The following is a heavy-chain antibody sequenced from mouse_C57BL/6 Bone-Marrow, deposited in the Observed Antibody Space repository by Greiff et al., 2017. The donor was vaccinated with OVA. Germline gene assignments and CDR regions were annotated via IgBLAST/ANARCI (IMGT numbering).Heavy chain of an antibody. CDR3: ARRGLDSSGYYFDY. D-gene: IGHD3-2*02. CDR1: GYTFTSYG. J-gene: IGHJ2*01. V-gene: IGHV1-81*01. Sequence: VQLQQSGAELARPGASVKLSCKASGYTFTSYGISWVKQRTGQGLEWIGEIYPRSGNTYYNEKFKGKATLTVDTSSSTAYMQLSSLTSEDSAVYFCARRGLDSSGYYFDYWGQGTTLTVSS. CDR2: IYPRSGNT.